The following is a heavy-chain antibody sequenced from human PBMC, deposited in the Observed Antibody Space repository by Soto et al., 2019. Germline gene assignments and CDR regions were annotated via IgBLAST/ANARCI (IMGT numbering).Heavy chain of an antibody. J-gene: IGHJ5*02. CDR2: INHSGST. CDR1: CGSFSGYY. Sequence: SETLSLTCAFYCGSFSGYYWSWIRQPPGKVLEWIGEINHSGSTNYNPSLKSRVTISVDTSKNQFSLKLSSVTDADTAVYYCARAAGDSGSYLDWFDPWGQGTLVTVSS. V-gene: IGHV4-34*01. D-gene: IGHD1-26*01. CDR3: ARAAGDSGSYLDWFDP.